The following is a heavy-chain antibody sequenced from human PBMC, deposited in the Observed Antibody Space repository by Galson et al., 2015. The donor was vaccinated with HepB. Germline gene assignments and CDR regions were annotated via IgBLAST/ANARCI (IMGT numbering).Heavy chain of an antibody. CDR3: AAWINDTVLLVGVTSFDY. Sequence: SVKVSCKVSGYSLSELSMHWVRQAPGEGLEWMGGFDPEDGETVYAQKFQDRVAMTEDSATDTAYMELSSLRSEDTAVYYCAAWINDTVLLVGVTSFDYWGEGTLVTVSS. V-gene: IGHV1-24*01. CDR1: GYSLSELS. D-gene: IGHD2-2*01. CDR2: FDPEDGET. J-gene: IGHJ4*02.